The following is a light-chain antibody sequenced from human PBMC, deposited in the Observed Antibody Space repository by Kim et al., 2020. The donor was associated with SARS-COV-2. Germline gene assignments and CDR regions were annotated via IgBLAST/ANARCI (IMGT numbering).Light chain of an antibody. Sequence: GQRVTISCSGSNSNIISETVNWYQQLPGTAPRLLIYGDNQGPSGVPDRFSGSKSGTSASLAISGLQSEDEADYYCAAWDDSLNGPVFGGGTQLTVL. CDR1: NSNIISET. CDR2: GDN. CDR3: AAWDDSLNGPV. J-gene: IGLJ3*02. V-gene: IGLV1-44*01.